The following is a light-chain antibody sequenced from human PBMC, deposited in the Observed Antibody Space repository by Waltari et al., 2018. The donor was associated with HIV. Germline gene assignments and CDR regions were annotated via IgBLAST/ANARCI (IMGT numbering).Light chain of an antibody. CDR3: QHYNKWPPT. Sequence: EIVMTQSPATLSVSPGERATPSCRASQSVSSNLAWYQQKPGQAPRLLSYGASTRATGMPARFSGSGSGTEFTLTISSLQSEDFAVYYCQHYNKWPPTFGQGTKVEIK. CDR1: QSVSSN. CDR2: GAS. V-gene: IGKV3-15*01. J-gene: IGKJ1*01.